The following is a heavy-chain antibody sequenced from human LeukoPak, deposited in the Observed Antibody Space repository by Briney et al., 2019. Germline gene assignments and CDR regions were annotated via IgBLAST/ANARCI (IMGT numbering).Heavy chain of an antibody. D-gene: IGHD6-19*01. J-gene: IGHJ4*02. CDR2: ISGSGGST. CDR3: AKRLVPGDQ. CDR1: GFTFSRYA. V-gene: IGHV3-23*01. Sequence: GGPLRLSCAASGFTFSRYAMSWLRQAPGKGLEWVSGISGSGGSTYYAESVKGRFTISRDNSKNTLYLQMNSLRAEDTAVYYCAKRLVPGDQWGQGTLVTVSS.